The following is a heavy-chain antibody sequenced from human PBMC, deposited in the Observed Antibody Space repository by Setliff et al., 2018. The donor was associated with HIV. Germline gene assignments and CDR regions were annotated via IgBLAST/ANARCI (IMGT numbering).Heavy chain of an antibody. CDR3: VREGGRITMVRGVPSGGLDV. CDR1: GGSISSGTYY. D-gene: IGHD3-10*01. V-gene: IGHV4-61*02. Sequence: PSETLSLTCIVSGGSISSGTYYWSWIRQPAEKGLEWIGRIYASGSTNYNPSLRSRVAISVDTSKNHFSLNLSSVTAADTAVYYCVREGGRITMVRGVPSGGLDVWGQGTTVTVS. CDR2: IYASGST. J-gene: IGHJ6*02.